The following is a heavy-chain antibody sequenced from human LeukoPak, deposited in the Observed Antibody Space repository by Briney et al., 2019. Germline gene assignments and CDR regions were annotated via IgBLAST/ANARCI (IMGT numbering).Heavy chain of an antibody. V-gene: IGHV3-53*01. CDR2: IYTGGSI. CDR3: ARGRWLQNFYYFDY. J-gene: IGHJ4*02. D-gene: IGHD5-24*01. Sequence: GGSLRLSCAASGFTVSGNYMSWVRQAPGKGLEWVSVIYTGGSIYYADSVKGRFTISRDDSKNTLYLQMNSLRAEDTAVYYCARGRWLQNFYYFDYWGQGTLVTVSS. CDR1: GFTVSGNY.